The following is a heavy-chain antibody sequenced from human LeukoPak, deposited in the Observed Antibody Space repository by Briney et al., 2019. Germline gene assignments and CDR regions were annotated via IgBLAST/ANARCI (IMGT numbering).Heavy chain of an antibody. D-gene: IGHD2-2*02. V-gene: IGHV3-15*01. Sequence: GGSLRLSCAASGFSVSDAYMSWVRQTPGKRLEWIGRIISKSDGGTTDYAAPVKDRFIISRDDSKGTLYLQLNSLRTDDTAVYYCLAQYHFDYWGRGTLVTVSS. CDR2: IISKSDGGTT. J-gene: IGHJ4*02. CDR3: LAQYHFDY. CDR1: GFSVSDAY.